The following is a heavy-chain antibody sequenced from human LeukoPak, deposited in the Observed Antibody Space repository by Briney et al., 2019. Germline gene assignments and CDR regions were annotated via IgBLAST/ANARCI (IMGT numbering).Heavy chain of an antibody. D-gene: IGHD5-24*01. CDR3: AKGDGYNSIPPY. Sequence: PGGSLRLSCAASGFTFSSYAMSWVRQAPGKGLELVSAISGSGGSTYYADSVKGRFTISRDNSKNTLYLQMNSLRAEDTAVYYCAKGDGYNSIPPYWGQGTLVTVSS. J-gene: IGHJ4*02. CDR1: GFTFSSYA. CDR2: ISGSGGST. V-gene: IGHV3-23*01.